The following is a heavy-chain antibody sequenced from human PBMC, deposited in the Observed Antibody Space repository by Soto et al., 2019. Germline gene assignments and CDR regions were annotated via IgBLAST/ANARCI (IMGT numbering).Heavy chain of an antibody. CDR2: IKQDGSEK. V-gene: IGHV3-7*01. CDR1: GFTFSSYW. Sequence: GGSLRLSCAASGFTFSSYWMSWVRQAPGKGLEWVANIKQDGSEKYYVDSVKGRFTISRDNAKNSLYLQMNSLRAEDTAVYYCARTQYYDFWSGYNTKEYNWFDPWGQGTLVTVSS. D-gene: IGHD3-3*01. CDR3: ARTQYYDFWSGYNTKEYNWFDP. J-gene: IGHJ5*02.